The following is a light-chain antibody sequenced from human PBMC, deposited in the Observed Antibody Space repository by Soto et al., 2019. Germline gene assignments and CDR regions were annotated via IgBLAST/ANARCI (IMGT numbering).Light chain of an antibody. Sequence: DIVLTQSPGTLSLSPGEKATPSCRASQSVTSNYLAWYQQKPGQAPRLLINGASSRATGIPDRFSGSGSGTDFTLTISRLEPEDFAVYYCQQYGSSPTTFGQGTKVDIK. CDR1: QSVTSNY. CDR3: QQYGSSPTT. CDR2: GAS. J-gene: IGKJ1*01. V-gene: IGKV3-20*01.